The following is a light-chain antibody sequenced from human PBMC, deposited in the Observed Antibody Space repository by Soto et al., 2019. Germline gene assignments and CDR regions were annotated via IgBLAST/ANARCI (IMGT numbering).Light chain of an antibody. Sequence: QSALTQPASASGSPGQSITISCTGTSSDVGYNNLVSWYQKYPGKAPKLMIYEGSKRPSGVSDRFSGSKSGNTASLTISGLQAEDEADYYCSSYAGSTTAVVFGGGTKLTVL. J-gene: IGLJ2*01. V-gene: IGLV2-23*01. CDR2: EGS. CDR3: SSYAGSTTAVV. CDR1: SSDVGYNNL.